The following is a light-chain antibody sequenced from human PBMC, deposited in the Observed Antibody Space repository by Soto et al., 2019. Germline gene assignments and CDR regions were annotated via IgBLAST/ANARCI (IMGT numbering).Light chain of an antibody. CDR3: QQYDNWPVT. CDR1: QSVSSN. V-gene: IGKV3-15*01. Sequence: EVVMTQSPATLSVSPGERATLSCWASQSVSSNLAWYQQRPGQAPSLLIYGASTRATGIPARFSGSGSGTEFTLTLRSLQSEDFAVYYCQQYDNWPVTFGQGTRVEIK. J-gene: IGKJ1*01. CDR2: GAS.